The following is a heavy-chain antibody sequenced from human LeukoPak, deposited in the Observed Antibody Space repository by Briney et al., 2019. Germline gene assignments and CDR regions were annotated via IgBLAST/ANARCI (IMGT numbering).Heavy chain of an antibody. CDR2: ISGSGGST. CDR3: ARDVGATGDY. V-gene: IGHV3-23*01. J-gene: IGHJ4*02. Sequence: GGSLRLSCAASGFTFSSYAMSWVRQAPGKGLEWVPAISGSGGSTYYADSVKGRFTISRDNSKNTLYLQMNSLRDEDTAVYYCARDVGATGDYWGQGTLVTVSS. D-gene: IGHD1-26*01. CDR1: GFTFSSYA.